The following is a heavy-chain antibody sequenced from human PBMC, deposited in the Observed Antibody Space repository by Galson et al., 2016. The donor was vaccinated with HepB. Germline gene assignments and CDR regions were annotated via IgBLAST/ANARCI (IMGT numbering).Heavy chain of an antibody. V-gene: IGHV3-48*02. J-gene: IGHJ4*02. CDR1: GVTFSTYN. CDR3: VNSGNYRLTY. CDR2: ISSCGSVT. Sequence: SLRLSCAASGVTFSTYNMNWVRQAPGRGLEWVSYISSCGSVTSYADSVKGRFTISRDNAKNSLYLQMNNLRDEDTAVYYCVNSGNYRLTYWGQGTLVTVSS. D-gene: IGHD1-26*01.